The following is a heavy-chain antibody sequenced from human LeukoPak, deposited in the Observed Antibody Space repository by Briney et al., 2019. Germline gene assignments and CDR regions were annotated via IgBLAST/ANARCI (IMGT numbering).Heavy chain of an antibody. D-gene: IGHD2-21*02. V-gene: IGHV3-23*01. CDR3: AKGGGDTPYYYFYMDV. Sequence: PGGSLRLSCAVSGFPLSSYAMSWVRQAPGKGLEWVSATSSSDAGTYYADSVRGRFTISRDNSKNTLYLQMNSLRAEDAAVYYCAKGGGDTPYYYFYMDVWGKGRTVTVSS. J-gene: IGHJ6*03. CDR2: TSSSDAGT. CDR1: GFPLSSYA.